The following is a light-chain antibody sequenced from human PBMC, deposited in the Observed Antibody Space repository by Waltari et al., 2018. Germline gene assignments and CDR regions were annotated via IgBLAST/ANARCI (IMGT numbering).Light chain of an antibody. V-gene: IGKV2-28*01. CDR3: MQALQTPT. CDR1: QSLLHSNGYND. CDR2: LGS. Sequence: DIVMTQSPLSLPVTPGEPASISCRSSQSLLHSNGYNDLDWYLKKPGQSPQLLIYLGSNRASGVPDRFSGSGSGTDFTLQISRVEAEDVGVYYCMQALQTPTFGGGTKVEIK. J-gene: IGKJ4*01.